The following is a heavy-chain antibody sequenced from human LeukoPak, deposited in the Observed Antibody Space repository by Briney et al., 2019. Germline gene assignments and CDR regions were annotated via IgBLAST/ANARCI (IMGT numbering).Heavy chain of an antibody. CDR3: ARGRDYYDSSGFGPFYMDV. V-gene: IGHV3-43*01. CDR2: ISWDGGST. CDR1: GFTFDDYT. Sequence: GGSLRLSCAASGFTFDDYTMHWVRQAPGKGLEWVSLISWDGGSTYYADSVKGRFTISRDNSKNSPYLQMNSLRTEDTALYYCARGRDYYDSSGFGPFYMDVWGKGTTVTVSS. J-gene: IGHJ6*03. D-gene: IGHD3-22*01.